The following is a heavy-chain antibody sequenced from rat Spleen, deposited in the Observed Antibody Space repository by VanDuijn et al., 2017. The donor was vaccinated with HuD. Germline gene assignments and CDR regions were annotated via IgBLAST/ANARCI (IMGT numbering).Heavy chain of an antibody. CDR3: ARRPVVDY. CDR2: ISPTGGIT. D-gene: IGHD1-12*02. Sequence: EVQLVESGGGLVQPGRSLKLSCAASGFTFSNYGMAWVRQVPTQGLEWVASISPTGGITNYRDSVKGRFTISRDNAKSTLYLQMNSLRSEDTATYYCARRPVVDYWGQGVMVTVSS. V-gene: IGHV5S13*01. J-gene: IGHJ2*01. CDR1: GFTFSNYG.